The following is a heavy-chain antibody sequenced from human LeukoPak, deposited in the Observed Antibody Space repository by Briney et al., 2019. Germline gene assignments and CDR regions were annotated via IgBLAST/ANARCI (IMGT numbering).Heavy chain of an antibody. J-gene: IGHJ6*03. V-gene: IGHV4-34*01. CDR2: INHSGST. CDR3: ARVHYSGYFGPNYYYMDV. Sequence: SETLSLTCAVYGGSFSGYYWSWIRQPPGKGLEWIGEINHSGSTNYNPSLKSRVTISVDTSKNQFSLKLSSVTAADTAVYYCARVHYSGYFGPNYYYMDVWGKGTTVTVSS. CDR1: GGSFSGYY. D-gene: IGHD5-12*01.